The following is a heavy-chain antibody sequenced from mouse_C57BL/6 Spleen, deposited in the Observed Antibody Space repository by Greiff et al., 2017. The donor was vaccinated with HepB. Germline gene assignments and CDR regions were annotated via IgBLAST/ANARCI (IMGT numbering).Heavy chain of an antibody. CDR1: GFTFSSYG. Sequence: EVQLVESGGDLVKPGGSLKLSCAASGFTFSSYGMSWVRQTPDKRLEWVATISSGGSYTYYPDSVKGRYTIARDNAKNTLYLQMSSLKSEDTAMYYCARQEDYEDYAMDYWGQGTSVTVSS. CDR3: ARQEDYEDYAMDY. D-gene: IGHD1-1*01. CDR2: ISSGGSYT. J-gene: IGHJ4*01. V-gene: IGHV5-6*01.